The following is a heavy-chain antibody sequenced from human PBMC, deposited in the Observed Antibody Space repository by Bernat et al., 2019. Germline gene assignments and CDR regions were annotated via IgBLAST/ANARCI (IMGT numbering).Heavy chain of an antibody. CDR2: ISYDGSNK. CDR3: ARGEVIVVVPAALDY. Sequence: QVQLVESGGGVVQPGRSLRLSCAASGFTFSSYAMHWVRQAPGKGLEWVAVISYDGSNKYYADSVKGRFTISRDNSKNTLYLQMNSLRAEDTAVYYCARGEVIVVVPAALDYWGHGTLVTVSS. J-gene: IGHJ4*01. CDR1: GFTFSSYA. V-gene: IGHV3-30-3*01. D-gene: IGHD2-2*01.